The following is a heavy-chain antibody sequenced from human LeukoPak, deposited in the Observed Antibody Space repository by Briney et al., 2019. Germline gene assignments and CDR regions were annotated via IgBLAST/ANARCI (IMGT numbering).Heavy chain of an antibody. V-gene: IGHV1-2*02. CDR3: ARDLLNRVEPYYYMDV. CDR2: INPNSGGT. J-gene: IGHJ6*03. Sequence: ASVKVSCKASGYTFTGYHMHWVRQAPGQGLEWMGWINPNSGGTNYAQKFQGRVTMTRDTSISTAYMELSRLRSEDTAVYYCARDLLNRVEPYYYMDVWGKGTTVTVSS. CDR1: GYTFTGYH. D-gene: IGHD1-14*01.